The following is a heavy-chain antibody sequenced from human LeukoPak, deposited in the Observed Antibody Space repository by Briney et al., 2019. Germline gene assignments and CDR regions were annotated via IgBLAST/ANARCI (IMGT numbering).Heavy chain of an antibody. Sequence: GGSLRLSCAASGSTFSSAWMTWVRQAPGKGLEWVGRIKTITAGGTTDYAAPVKGRFTISRDDSKNTLYLQMNSLKTEDTAVYYCTTRGTHTSGWDWGQGTLVTVSS. D-gene: IGHD6-19*01. J-gene: IGHJ4*02. CDR1: GSTFSSAW. V-gene: IGHV3-15*01. CDR3: TTRGTHTSGWD. CDR2: IKTITAGGTT.